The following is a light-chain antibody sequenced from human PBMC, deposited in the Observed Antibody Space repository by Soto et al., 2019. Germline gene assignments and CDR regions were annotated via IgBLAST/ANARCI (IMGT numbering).Light chain of an antibody. J-gene: IGKJ2*01. CDR2: KAS. Sequence: DIQMTQSPSTLSASVGDRVTITCRASQRISSWLAWYQQKSGKAPKLLIYKASSLESGVPSRFSGSGSGTEFTLTISSLQPDDFATYYCQQYNSYSRYTFGQGTKLEIK. CDR3: QQYNSYSRYT. V-gene: IGKV1-5*03. CDR1: QRISSW.